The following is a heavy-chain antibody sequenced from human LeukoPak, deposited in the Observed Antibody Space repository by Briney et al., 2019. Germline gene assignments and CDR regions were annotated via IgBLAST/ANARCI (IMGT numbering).Heavy chain of an antibody. Sequence: SETLSLTCAVYGGSFSGYYWSWIRQPPGKGLEWIGEINYSGSTNYNPSLKSRVTISVDTSKNQFSLKLSSVTAADTAVYYCAREHLLEPWDWFDPWGRGTLVTVSS. D-gene: IGHD1-1*01. CDR3: AREHLLEPWDWFDP. J-gene: IGHJ5*02. CDR2: INYSGST. CDR1: GGSFSGYY. V-gene: IGHV4-34*01.